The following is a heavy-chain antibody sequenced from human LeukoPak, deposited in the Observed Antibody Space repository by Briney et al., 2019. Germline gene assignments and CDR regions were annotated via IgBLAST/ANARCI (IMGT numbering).Heavy chain of an antibody. CDR3: AYSDHFAT. Sequence: PGGSLRLSCAASGFTLGNYWMHWIRQAPGKGQVWVSRGDGDGSHPTYADYVKGRFTISRDNAKNTLHLQMNRLKGEDTAVYYCAYSDHFATWGQGTLVTVSS. J-gene: IGHJ4*02. CDR2: GDGDGSHP. V-gene: IGHV3-74*03. CDR1: GFTLGNYW. D-gene: IGHD4-17*01.